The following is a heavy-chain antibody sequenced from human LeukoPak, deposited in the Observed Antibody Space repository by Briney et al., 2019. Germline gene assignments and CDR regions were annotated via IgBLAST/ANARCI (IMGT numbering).Heavy chain of an antibody. CDR3: TRLLSSDWYKGAFDI. Sequence: SETLSLTCTLSCGSISSRGYYWGWIRQPPGKGLEWIGSIYYSGSTYYNPSLKSRVTFSVDTSKNQFSLKLSSVTAADTAVYYCTRLLSSDWYKGAFDIWGQGTMVTVSS. CDR1: CGSISSRGYY. CDR2: IYYSGST. J-gene: IGHJ3*02. V-gene: IGHV4-39*01. D-gene: IGHD6-19*01.